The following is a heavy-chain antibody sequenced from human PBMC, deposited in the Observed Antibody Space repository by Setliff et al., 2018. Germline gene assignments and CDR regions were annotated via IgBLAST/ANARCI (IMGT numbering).Heavy chain of an antibody. Sequence: SETLSLTCAVYGESFSGHYWSWIRQPPGRGLEWIGEINHSGSTNYNPSRKSRVTISVDTSTTQFSLKLSSVAAADTAVYYCARGFYVCGGGACHTDGPYYFDYWGLGTLVTVSS. J-gene: IGHJ4*02. V-gene: IGHV4-34*01. CDR2: INHSGST. CDR3: ARGFYVCGGGACHTDGPYYFDY. CDR1: GESFSGHY. D-gene: IGHD2-21*02.